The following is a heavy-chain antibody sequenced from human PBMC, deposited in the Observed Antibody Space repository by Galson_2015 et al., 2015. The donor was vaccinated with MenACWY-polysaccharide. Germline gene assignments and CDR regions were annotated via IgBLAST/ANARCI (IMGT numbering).Heavy chain of an antibody. V-gene: IGHV3-7*01. J-gene: IGHJ6*02. CDR1: GFTFKNYW. CDR2: IKKDGSEK. CDR3: ARGHYGMDV. Sequence: SLRLSCAASGFTFKNYWMSWVRQAPGKGLEWVANIKKDGSEKYCVDSVKGRFTISRDNARSSLYLQMNGLRAEDTAVYYCARGHYGMDVWGQGTTVTVS.